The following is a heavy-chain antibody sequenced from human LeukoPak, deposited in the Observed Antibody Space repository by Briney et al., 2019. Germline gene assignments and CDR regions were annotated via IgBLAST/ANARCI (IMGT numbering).Heavy chain of an antibody. J-gene: IGHJ4*02. V-gene: IGHV3-23*01. CDR3: ARRAGAYSHPYDY. CDR2: ISGRGDST. CDR1: GFTFSTYA. Sequence: GGSLRLSCAASGFTFSTYAMAWVRQAPGKGLEWVSAISGRGDSTNYADSVKGRITISRDNSKNTLYLQMNSLRAEDTAVYYCARRAGAYSHPYDYWGQGTLVTVSS. D-gene: IGHD4/OR15-4a*01.